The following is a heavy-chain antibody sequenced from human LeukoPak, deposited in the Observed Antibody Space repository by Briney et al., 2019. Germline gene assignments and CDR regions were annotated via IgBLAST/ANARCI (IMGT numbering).Heavy chain of an antibody. CDR3: VCRYFDWLSRFDP. Sequence: GGSLRLSCAASGFSFSTYWMSWVRQAPGKGLEWVANINQDGSEKRYVDPAKGRFTISRDNAKNSLYLQMNSLRAEDTAMYYCVCRYFDWLSRFDPWGQGTLVTVSS. D-gene: IGHD3-9*01. V-gene: IGHV3-7*01. CDR1: GFSFSTYW. CDR2: INQDGSEK. J-gene: IGHJ5*02.